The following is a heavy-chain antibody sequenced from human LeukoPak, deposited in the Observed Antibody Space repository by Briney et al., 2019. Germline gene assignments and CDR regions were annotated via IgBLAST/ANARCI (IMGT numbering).Heavy chain of an antibody. CDR2: VSGSGGST. V-gene: IGHV3-23*01. J-gene: IGHJ4*02. CDR1: GITFGNYA. CDR3: AKDRGSSGYYSTFDY. D-gene: IGHD3-22*01. Sequence: GGSLRLSCAASGITFGNYAMSWVRQAPGKGLEWVSSVSGSGGSTYYADSVKGRFTVSGDNSKNTLYLQMNSLRAEDTAVYYCAKDRGSSGYYSTFDYWGQGTLVTVSS.